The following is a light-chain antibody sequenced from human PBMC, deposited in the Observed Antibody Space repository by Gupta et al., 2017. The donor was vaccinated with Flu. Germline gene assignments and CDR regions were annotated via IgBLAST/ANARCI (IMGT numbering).Light chain of an antibody. Sequence: GDALPKQFAYWYQQRQGQAPLLVIDKDTERRSKSPAGFSGSSTGTKATLTISAVQAEDEADYYCQSVDSGGNYGVFGGGTKLTVL. CDR2: KDT. CDR1: ALPKQF. J-gene: IGLJ2*01. CDR3: QSVDSGGNYGV. V-gene: IGLV3-25*03.